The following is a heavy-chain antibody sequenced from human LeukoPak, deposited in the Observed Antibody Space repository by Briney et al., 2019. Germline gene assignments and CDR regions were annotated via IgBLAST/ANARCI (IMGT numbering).Heavy chain of an antibody. CDR1: GGSFSGYY. Sequence: SSETLSLTCAVYGGSFSGYYWSWIRQPPGKGLEWIGEIYHSGSTNYNPSLKSRVTISVDKSKNQFSLKLSSVTAADTAVYHCARRVVAAPFDPWGQGTLVTVSS. J-gene: IGHJ5*02. D-gene: IGHD2-15*01. V-gene: IGHV4-34*01. CDR3: ARRVVAAPFDP. CDR2: IYHSGST.